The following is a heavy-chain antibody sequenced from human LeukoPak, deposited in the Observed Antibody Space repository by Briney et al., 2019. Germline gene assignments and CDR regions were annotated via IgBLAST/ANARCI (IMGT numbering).Heavy chain of an antibody. CDR1: GFTFSDHY. J-gene: IGHJ4*02. D-gene: IGHD3-22*01. CDR2: TRNKANSYTT. Sequence: LPGGSLRLSCAASGFTFSDHYMDWVHQAPGKGLEWVGRTRNKANSYTTEYAASVKGRFTISRDDSKNSLYLQMNSLKTEDTAVYYCARAYYYDSSGYSYYFDYWGQGTLVTVSS. CDR3: ARAYYYDSSGYSYYFDY. V-gene: IGHV3-72*01.